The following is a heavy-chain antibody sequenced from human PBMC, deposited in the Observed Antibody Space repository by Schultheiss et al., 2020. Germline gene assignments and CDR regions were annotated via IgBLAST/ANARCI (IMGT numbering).Heavy chain of an antibody. CDR1: GFAFSSNW. CDR2: INADGSST. CDR3: AKEPYGDYYYYGMDV. D-gene: IGHD4-17*01. J-gene: IGHJ6*02. Sequence: GGSLRLSCATSGFAFSSNWMHWVRQPPGKGLTWVSRINADGSSTSYADSVKGRFTISRDNAKNTLYLQMNSLRAEDTALYYCAKEPYGDYYYYGMDVWGQGTTVTVSS. V-gene: IGHV3-74*01.